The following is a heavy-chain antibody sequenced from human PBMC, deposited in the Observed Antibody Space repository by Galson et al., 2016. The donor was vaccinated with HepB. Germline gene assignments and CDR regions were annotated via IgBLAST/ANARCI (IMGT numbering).Heavy chain of an antibody. D-gene: IGHD4-17*01. J-gene: IGHJ6*02. CDR1: GFSFSSFA. CDR2: ISYHGSIN. Sequence: SLRLSCAASGFSFSSFAMSWVRQAPGKGLEWVAVISYHGSINFYLDSVKGRFTISRDNSKNTLYLEMNSLRPEDTAIYYCAKDAGTYGSFYGMDVWGQGTTVTVSS. V-gene: IGHV3-30*04. CDR3: AKDAGTYGSFYGMDV.